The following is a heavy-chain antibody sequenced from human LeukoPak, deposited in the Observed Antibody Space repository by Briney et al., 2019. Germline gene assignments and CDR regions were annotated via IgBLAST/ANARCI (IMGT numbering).Heavy chain of an antibody. Sequence: HPGGSLRLSCAASGFTVSSYYVNWVRQAPGKGLEWVSVIYRGDSTYYADSVKGRFTNSRDNSMNTLYLQMNSLGAEDTAVYYCAREGHQLPYFDYWGQGTLVTVSS. D-gene: IGHD2-2*01. V-gene: IGHV3-53*01. CDR3: AREGHQLPYFDY. CDR2: IYRGDST. CDR1: GFTVSSYY. J-gene: IGHJ4*02.